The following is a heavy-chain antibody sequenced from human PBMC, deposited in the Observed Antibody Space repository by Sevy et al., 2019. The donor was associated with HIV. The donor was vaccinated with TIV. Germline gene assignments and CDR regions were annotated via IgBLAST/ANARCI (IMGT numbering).Heavy chain of an antibody. D-gene: IGHD1-26*01. Sequence: SETLSLTCTVYGGSINSSSWWSWVRQPPGKGLEWVGEIYRSGSTNYNPSLMSRVTISVDKSKNNFSLRLTSVTAADTAVYYCARRGYSGSLGDFDYWGQGTLVTVSS. V-gene: IGHV4-4*02. CDR1: GGSINSSSW. CDR3: ARRGYSGSLGDFDY. J-gene: IGHJ4*02. CDR2: IYRSGST.